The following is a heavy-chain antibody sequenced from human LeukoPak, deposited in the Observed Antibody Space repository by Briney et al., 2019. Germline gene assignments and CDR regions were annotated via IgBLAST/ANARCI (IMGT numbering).Heavy chain of an antibody. D-gene: IGHD3-22*01. J-gene: IGHJ4*02. CDR1: GGTFSSYA. CDR2: IIPILGIA. V-gene: IGHV1-69*04. CDR3: ARDQSITMIVVVNGLDY. Sequence: ASVKVSCKASGGTFSSYAISWVRQAPGQGLEWMGRIIPILGIANYAQKFQGRVTITADKSTSTAYMELSSLRSEDTAVYYCARDQSITMIVVVNGLDYWGQGTLVTVSS.